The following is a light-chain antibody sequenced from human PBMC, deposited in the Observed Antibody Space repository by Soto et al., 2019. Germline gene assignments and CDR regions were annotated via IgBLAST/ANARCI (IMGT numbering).Light chain of an antibody. V-gene: IGKV3-15*01. CDR1: ESLFGF. Sequence: DIVLTQSPATLSVSPGDTVTLSCRASESLFGFLAWYQQKPGQAPRLLMYGVSTRATGIPARFSGGGSATDFTLTISSLQSDDSGLCFCQSCNDWPFASGLGTRLEI. J-gene: IGKJ2*01. CDR2: GVS. CDR3: QSCNDWPFA.